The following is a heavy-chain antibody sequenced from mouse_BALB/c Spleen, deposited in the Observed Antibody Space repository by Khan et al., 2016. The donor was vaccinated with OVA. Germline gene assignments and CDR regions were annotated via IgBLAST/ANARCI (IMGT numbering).Heavy chain of an antibody. CDR3: ARSTYKYAFAY. CDR1: GDSITSGY. D-gene: IGHD2-14*01. Sequence: EVQLQESGPSLVKPSQTLSLTCSVTGDSITSGYWSWIRKFPGNKLEYMGYMIYTGYTDYNPPLKSRLAITRHTSKNQYYLQLNPVTTEDAATYYCARSTYKYAFAYWGQGTLVTVSA. J-gene: IGHJ3*01. CDR2: MIYTGYT. V-gene: IGHV3-8*02.